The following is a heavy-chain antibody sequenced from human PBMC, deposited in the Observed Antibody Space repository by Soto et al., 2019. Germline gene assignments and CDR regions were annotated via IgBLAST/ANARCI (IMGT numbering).Heavy chain of an antibody. J-gene: IGHJ4*02. CDR1: GFTFSSYA. V-gene: IGHV3-30-3*01. Sequence: SLRLSCAASGFTFSSYAMHWVRQAPGKGLEWVAVISYGGAIDYAEPVKGRFTISRDDSENTLYLQMSSLKAEDTAVYYCAAGTGRTDFDYWGQGALVTVSS. CDR3: AAGTGRTDFDY. CDR2: ISYGGAI. D-gene: IGHD1-1*01.